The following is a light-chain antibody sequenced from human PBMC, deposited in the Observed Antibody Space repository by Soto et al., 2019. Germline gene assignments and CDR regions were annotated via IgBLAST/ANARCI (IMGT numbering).Light chain of an antibody. Sequence: DIQMTQSPSSLSASVGDRVTITCRASQSISSYLNWYQQKPGKAPKLLIYAASSLQGGAPSRFSGSGSGTDFTLTISSLQAEDLAVYYCQQYYSSSLTFGGGTKVDIK. J-gene: IGKJ4*01. CDR3: QQYYSSSLT. CDR2: AAS. V-gene: IGKV1-39*01. CDR1: QSISSY.